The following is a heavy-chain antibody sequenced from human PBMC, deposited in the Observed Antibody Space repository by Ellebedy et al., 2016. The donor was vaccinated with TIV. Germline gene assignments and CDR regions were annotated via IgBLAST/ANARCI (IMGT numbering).Heavy chain of an antibody. CDR2: FDPEDGET. D-gene: IGHD6-13*01. Sequence: ASVKVSCKVSGYTLTELSMHWVRQAPGKGLEWMGGFDPEDGETIYAQKFQGRVTMTRDTSISTAYMELSRLRSDDTAVYYCARCAGTPHNNWFDPWGQGTLVTVSS. CDR3: ARCAGTPHNNWFDP. J-gene: IGHJ5*02. CDR1: GYTLTELS. V-gene: IGHV1-24*01.